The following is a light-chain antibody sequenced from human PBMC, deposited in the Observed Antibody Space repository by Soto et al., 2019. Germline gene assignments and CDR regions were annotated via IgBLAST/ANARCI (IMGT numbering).Light chain of an antibody. CDR3: QQSYSTPLT. Sequence: DVQMTQSPSSLSASVGDRVTITCRASQSISSYLSWYQQKPGKDPKLLIYDASSLQSGVPSRFSGSGSGTDFTLTISSLQPEDFAPYYCQQSYSTPLTFGGGTKVEIK. CDR1: QSISSY. J-gene: IGKJ4*01. CDR2: DAS. V-gene: IGKV1-39*01.